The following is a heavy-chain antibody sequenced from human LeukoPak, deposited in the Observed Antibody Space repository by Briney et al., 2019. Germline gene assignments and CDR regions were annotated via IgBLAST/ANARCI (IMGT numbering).Heavy chain of an antibody. Sequence: PGGSLRLSCEASSGFTFGNYDMHWLRQAPGKGLEWVSGISGSGDSTVYADSVKGRFTISRDNSRSTLYLQMNTLRADDTAVYYCAKDLLYGSGSYSWGVFDYWGQGTLVTVSS. CDR1: GFTFGNYD. CDR2: ISGSGDST. CDR3: AKDLLYGSGSYSWGVFDY. V-gene: IGHV3-23*01. D-gene: IGHD3-10*01. J-gene: IGHJ4*02.